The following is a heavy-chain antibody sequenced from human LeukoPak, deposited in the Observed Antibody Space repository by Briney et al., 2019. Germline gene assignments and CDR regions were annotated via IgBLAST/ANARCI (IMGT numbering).Heavy chain of an antibody. V-gene: IGHV3-21*01. J-gene: IGHJ4*02. CDR1: GFTFSSFS. D-gene: IGHD6-13*01. CDR3: ARADDYSSSWYYFDY. Sequence: GGSLRLSCIASGFTFSSFSMNWVRQAPGKGLEWVSSISSSSSYIYYADSVKGRFTISRDNAKNSLYLQMNSLRAEDTAVYYCARADDYSSSWYYFDYWGQGTLVTVSS. CDR2: ISSSSSYI.